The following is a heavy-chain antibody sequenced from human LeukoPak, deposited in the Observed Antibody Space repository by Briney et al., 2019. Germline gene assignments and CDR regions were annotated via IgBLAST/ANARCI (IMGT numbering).Heavy chain of an antibody. V-gene: IGHV4-4*07. CDR2: IYTSGST. D-gene: IGHD2-2*01. CDR1: GGSISSYY. J-gene: IGHJ5*02. CDR3: ARDSPYCSSTSCWFDP. Sequence: PSETLSLTCTVPGGSISSYYWSWIRQPAGKGLEWIGRIYTSGSTNYNPSLKSRVTMSVDTSKNQFSLKLSSVTAADTAVYYCARDSPYCSSTSCWFDPWGQGTLVTVSS.